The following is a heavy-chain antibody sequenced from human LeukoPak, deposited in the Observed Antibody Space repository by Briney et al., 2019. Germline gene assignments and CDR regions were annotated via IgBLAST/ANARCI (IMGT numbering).Heavy chain of an antibody. J-gene: IGHJ4*02. Sequence: WASVKVSCKASGYTFTGYYMHWVRQAPGQGLEWMGWINPNSGGTNYAQKFQGWVTMTRDTSISTAYMELSRLRSDDTAVHYCAREGSPRGYYFDYWGQGTLVTVSS. CDR3: AREGSPRGYYFDY. CDR2: INPNSGGT. D-gene: IGHD6-13*01. CDR1: GYTFTGYY. V-gene: IGHV1-2*04.